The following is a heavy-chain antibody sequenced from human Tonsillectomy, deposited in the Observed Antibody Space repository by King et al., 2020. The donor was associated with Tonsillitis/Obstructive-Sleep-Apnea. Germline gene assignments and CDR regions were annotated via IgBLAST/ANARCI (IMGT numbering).Heavy chain of an antibody. V-gene: IGHV4-59*01. J-gene: IGHJ6*04. CDR3: ARGNWGVRDG. CDR1: GGSISSFY. D-gene: IGHD7-27*01. Sequence: QLQESGPGLVKSSETLSLICTVSGGSISSFYWSWVRQPPGQGLEWIGYISDSGDTNYNPSLKSRITISLDTSKNQFSLKVNSVTAADTAVYYCARGNWGVRDGWREGTTVTVSS. CDR2: ISDSGDT.